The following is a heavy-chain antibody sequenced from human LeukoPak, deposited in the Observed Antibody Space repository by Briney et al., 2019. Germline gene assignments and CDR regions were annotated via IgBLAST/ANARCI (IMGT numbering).Heavy chain of an antibody. J-gene: IGHJ4*02. CDR2: INHSGST. D-gene: IGHD3-16*01. CDR3: ARLYDGGRRLRLGY. CDR1: GGSISSSSYY. Sequence: SETLSLTCTVSGGSISSSSYYWSWIRQPPGKGLEWIGEINHSGSTNYNPSLKSRVTISVDTSKNQFSLKLSSVTAADTAVYYCARLYDGGRRLRLGYWGQGTLVTVSS. V-gene: IGHV4-39*07.